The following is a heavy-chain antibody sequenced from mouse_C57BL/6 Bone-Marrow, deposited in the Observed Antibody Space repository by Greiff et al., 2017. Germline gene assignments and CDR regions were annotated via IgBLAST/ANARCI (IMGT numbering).Heavy chain of an antibody. CDR2: INPYNGGT. Sequence: EVKLMESGPVLVKPGASVKMSCKASGYTFTDYYMNWVKQSHGKSLEWIGVINPYNGGTSYNQKFKGKATLTVDKSSSTAYMELNSLTSEDSAVYYCARYRYYGSSLYYFDYWGQGTTLTVSS. CDR3: ARYRYYGSSLYYFDY. CDR1: GYTFTDYY. J-gene: IGHJ2*01. D-gene: IGHD1-1*01. V-gene: IGHV1-19*01.